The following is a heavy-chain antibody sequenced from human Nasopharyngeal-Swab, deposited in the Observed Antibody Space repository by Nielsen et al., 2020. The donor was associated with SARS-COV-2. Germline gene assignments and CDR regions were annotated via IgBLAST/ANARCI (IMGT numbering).Heavy chain of an antibody. V-gene: IGHV1-69*13. CDR2: IIPIFGTA. J-gene: IGHJ6*02. CDR3: ARDHPSDNCRLPACYYGMDV. D-gene: IGHD1-1*01. CDR1: GGTFSSYA. Sequence: SVKVPCKASGGTFSSYAISWVRQAPGQGLEWMGGIIPIFGTANYAQKFQGRVTITADESTSTAYMELSSLRSEDTAVYYCARDHPSDNCRLPACYYGMDVWGQGTTVTVSS.